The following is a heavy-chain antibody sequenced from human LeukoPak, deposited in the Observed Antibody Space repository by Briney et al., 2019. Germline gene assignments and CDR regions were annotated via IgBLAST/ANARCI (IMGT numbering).Heavy chain of an antibody. CDR1: GFTVSSNY. CDR2: LYSDGSA. CDR3: ARDSSSFPNYFDY. Sequence: GGSLRLSCVASGFTVSSNYMSWVRPPPGKGLEWVSLLYSDGSAFYADSVKGRFTVSRDNSKNTVYLQMNMLRAEDTAVYYCARDSSSFPNYFDYWGQGTLVTVSS. D-gene: IGHD2/OR15-2a*01. V-gene: IGHV3-53*01. J-gene: IGHJ4*02.